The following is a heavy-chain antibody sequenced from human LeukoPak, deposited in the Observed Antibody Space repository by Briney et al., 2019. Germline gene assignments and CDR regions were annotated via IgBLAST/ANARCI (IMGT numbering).Heavy chain of an antibody. D-gene: IGHD2-21*01. J-gene: IGHJ3*02. Sequence: SETLSLTCTVSGGSISSYYWSWIRQPPGKGLEWIGDIYYSGSTNYNPSLKSRVTISVDTSKNQFSLKLSSVTAADTAVYYCARIYSGSFDIWGQGTMVTVSS. CDR2: IYYSGST. CDR3: ARIYSGSFDI. CDR1: GGSISSYY. V-gene: IGHV4-59*01.